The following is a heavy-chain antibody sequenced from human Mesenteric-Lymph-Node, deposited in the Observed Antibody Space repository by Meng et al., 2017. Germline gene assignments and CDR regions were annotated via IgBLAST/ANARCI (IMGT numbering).Heavy chain of an antibody. Sequence: GESLKISCAASGFTFGSHRMSWVRQAPGQGLEWVANINEDGSENYYLDSVKGRFTISRDNTKNSLFLQMNSLRAEDTAIYYCARGYHYFDYWGQGTLVTVSS. CDR3: ARGYHYFDY. J-gene: IGHJ4*02. V-gene: IGHV3-7*01. CDR1: GFTFGSHR. CDR2: INEDGSEN. D-gene: IGHD2-2*01.